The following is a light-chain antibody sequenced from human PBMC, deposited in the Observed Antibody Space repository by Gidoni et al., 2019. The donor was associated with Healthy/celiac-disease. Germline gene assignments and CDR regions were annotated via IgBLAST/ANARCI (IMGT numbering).Light chain of an antibody. CDR1: SSAVGGYNY. CDR3: SSYTSSSTPVV. J-gene: IGLJ2*01. V-gene: IGLV2-14*01. Sequence: QSALTQPASVSGSPGQSITISCTGTSSAVGGYNYVYWYQQHPGTAPKLMIYEVSNRPSGVSNRVSGSKSGNTASLTISGLQAEDEADYYCSSYTSSSTPVVFGGGTKLTV. CDR2: EVS.